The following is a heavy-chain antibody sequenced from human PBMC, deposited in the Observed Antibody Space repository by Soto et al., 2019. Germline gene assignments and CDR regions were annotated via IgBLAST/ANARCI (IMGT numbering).Heavy chain of an antibody. CDR2: IYDSGNT. D-gene: IGHD7-27*01. J-gene: IGHJ4*02. CDR1: GGSISSADDC. Sequence: QVQLQESGPGLVEPSQTLSLTCTVSGGSISSADDCWSWIRQSPGKGLEWIGHIYDSGNTYSHPSHERRVTTAVYTSKNQDTLKLSSVTAAATAVNYGARGPRGDKVDYWGQGTLVTVSS. V-gene: IGHV4-30-4*01. CDR3: ARGPRGDKVDY.